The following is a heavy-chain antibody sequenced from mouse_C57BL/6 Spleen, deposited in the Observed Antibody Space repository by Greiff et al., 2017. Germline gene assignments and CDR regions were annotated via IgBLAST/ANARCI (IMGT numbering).Heavy chain of an antibody. CDR1: GYTFTSYW. J-gene: IGHJ3*01. D-gene: IGHD4-1*01. V-gene: IGHV1-52*01. CDR3: ARETGAWFAY. Sequence: QVQLQESGAELVRPGSSVKLSCKASGYTFTSYWMHWVKQRPIQGLEWIGNIDPSDSETHYNQKFKDKATLTVDKSSSTAYMQLSSLTSEDSAVYYCARETGAWFAYWGQGTLVTVSA. CDR2: IDPSDSET.